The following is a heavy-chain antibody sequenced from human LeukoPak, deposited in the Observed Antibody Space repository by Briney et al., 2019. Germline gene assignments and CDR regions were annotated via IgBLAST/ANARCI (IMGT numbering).Heavy chain of an antibody. Sequence: SGGSLRLSCVASGFTFGNYHMVWVRQAPGRGLESLSSISRSGDRTYYLDSVKGRFTISRDNSKSTLYLQVDSLRAEDTAIYYCAKDGYSGYDFAAGFDYWGQGTLVTVSS. J-gene: IGHJ4*02. CDR3: AKDGYSGYDFAAGFDY. CDR1: GFTFGNYH. CDR2: ISRSGDRT. V-gene: IGHV3-23*01. D-gene: IGHD5-12*01.